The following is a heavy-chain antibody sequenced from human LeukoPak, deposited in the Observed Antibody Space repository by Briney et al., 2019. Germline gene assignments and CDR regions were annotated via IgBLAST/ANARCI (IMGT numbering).Heavy chain of an antibody. CDR2: ISSSSTYI. D-gene: IGHD4-17*01. CDR1: GFTFSTYS. CDR3: ARSDTVTTQTDY. Sequence: GGSLRLSCVASGFTFSTYSMKWVRQAPRKGLEWVSSISSSSTYIYYADSVKGRFTISRDNAKNSLFLQMNSLRAEDTAVYYCARSDTVTTQTDYWGQGTLVTVSS. V-gene: IGHV3-21*01. J-gene: IGHJ4*02.